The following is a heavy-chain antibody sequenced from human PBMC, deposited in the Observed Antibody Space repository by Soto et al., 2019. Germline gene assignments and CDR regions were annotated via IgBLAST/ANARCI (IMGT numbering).Heavy chain of an antibody. CDR3: VRDVTGGYSFGC. CDR2: IKLDGSEK. J-gene: IGHJ4*02. V-gene: IGHV3-7*05. Sequence: EVQLVESGGGLVQPGGSLRLSCAASGFIFSNYWMYWGRQAPGKGLEWVANIKLDGSEKYYVESVKGRFTISRDNARNSLYLQMTSLRAEETVVYYCVRDVTGGYSFGCWGQGTLVTVSS. D-gene: IGHD5-18*01. CDR1: GFIFSNYW.